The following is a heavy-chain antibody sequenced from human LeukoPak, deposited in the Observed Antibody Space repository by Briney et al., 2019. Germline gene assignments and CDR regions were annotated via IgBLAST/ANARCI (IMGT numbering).Heavy chain of an antibody. CDR1: GGSFSGYL. CDR2: INDSGRS. V-gene: IGHV4-34*01. D-gene: IGHD6-6*01. CDR3: VRLKEYSTSSRVGGMDV. J-gene: IGHJ6*03. Sequence: KPSETLSLTCAVCGGSFSGYLWTWIRQAHGKRLEWIGEINDSGRSNSNPSLKSRVSVSVDTSKHQFSLRLRSVTAADTAVYYCVRLKEYSTSSRVGGMDVWGKGATVTVSS.